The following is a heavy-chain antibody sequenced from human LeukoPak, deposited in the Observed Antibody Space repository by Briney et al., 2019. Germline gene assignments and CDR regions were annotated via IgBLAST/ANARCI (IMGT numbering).Heavy chain of an antibody. Sequence: SETLSLTCTVSGGSISSYYWSWIRQPPGKGLEWIGYIYYSGDTNYNPSLKSRVTISVDMSKNQFSLKLSSVTAADTAVYYCARSRGYFNYWGQGTLVTVSS. CDR2: IYYSGDT. D-gene: IGHD6-13*01. V-gene: IGHV4-59*01. CDR3: ARSRGYFNY. CDR1: GGSISSYY. J-gene: IGHJ4*02.